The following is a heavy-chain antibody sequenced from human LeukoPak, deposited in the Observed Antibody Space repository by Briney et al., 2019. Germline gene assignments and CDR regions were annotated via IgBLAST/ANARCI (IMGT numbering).Heavy chain of an antibody. Sequence: SETLSLTCTVSGGPISSSSYYWGWIRRPPGKGLEWIGSIYYSGSTYYNPSLKSRVTISVDTSKNQFSLKLSSVTAADTAVYYCARDREYSSSWANWFDPWGQGTLVTVSS. CDR3: ARDREYSSSWANWFDP. V-gene: IGHV4-39*07. D-gene: IGHD6-13*01. CDR1: GGPISSSSYY. J-gene: IGHJ5*02. CDR2: IYYSGST.